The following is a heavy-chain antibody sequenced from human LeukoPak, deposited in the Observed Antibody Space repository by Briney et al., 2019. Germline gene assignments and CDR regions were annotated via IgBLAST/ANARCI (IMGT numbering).Heavy chain of an antibody. V-gene: IGHV4-39*01. J-gene: IGHJ5*02. CDR3: ARRGGDDILTGYYVESGFDP. CDR1: GGSISSGSYS. Sequence: PSETLSLTCSVSGGSISSGSYSWVWIRQPPGKGLEWIGTIDYSGGISYKLSLRSRVTISVDTPKNQFSLKVTSVTAADTAVYYCARRGGDDILTGYYVESGFDPWGQGTLVTVSS. CDR2: IDYSGGI. D-gene: IGHD3-9*01.